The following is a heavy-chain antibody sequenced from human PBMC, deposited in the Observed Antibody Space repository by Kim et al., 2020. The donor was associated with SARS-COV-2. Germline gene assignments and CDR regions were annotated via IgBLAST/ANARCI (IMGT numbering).Heavy chain of an antibody. Sequence: TGRSTIYCADSVKGRFTISRDNAKNSLYLQMNSLRDEDTAVYYCATDRTYWGQGTLVTVSS. CDR2: TGRSTI. V-gene: IGHV3-48*02. CDR3: ATDRTY. J-gene: IGHJ4*02.